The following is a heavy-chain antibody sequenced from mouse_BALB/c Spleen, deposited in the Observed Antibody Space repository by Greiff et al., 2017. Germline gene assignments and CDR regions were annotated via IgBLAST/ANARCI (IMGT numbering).Heavy chain of an antibody. D-gene: IGHD1-2*01. CDR2: ISSGGST. CDR1: GFTFSSYA. J-gene: IGHJ2*01. CDR3: ARDYYGYYY. V-gene: IGHV5-6-5*01. Sequence: EVQGVESGGGLVKPGGSLKLSCAASGFTFSSYAMSWVRQTPEKRLEWVASISSGGSTYYPDSVKGRFTISRDNARNILYLQMSSLRSEDTAMYYCARDYYGYYYWGQGTTLTVSS.